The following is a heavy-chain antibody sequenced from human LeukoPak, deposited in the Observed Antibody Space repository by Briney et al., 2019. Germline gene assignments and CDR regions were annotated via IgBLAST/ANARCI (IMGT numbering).Heavy chain of an antibody. Sequence: GASVKVSCKASGYTFTSYYMHWVRQAPGQGLEWMGIINPSGGSTSYAQKFQGRVTMTRDTSTSTVYMELSSLTSEDTAVYYCARVGGYCSSTSCYTRPRFQHWGQGTLVTVSS. J-gene: IGHJ1*01. D-gene: IGHD2-2*02. CDR1: GYTFTSYY. CDR2: INPSGGST. V-gene: IGHV1-46*03. CDR3: ARVGGYCSSTSCYTRPRFQH.